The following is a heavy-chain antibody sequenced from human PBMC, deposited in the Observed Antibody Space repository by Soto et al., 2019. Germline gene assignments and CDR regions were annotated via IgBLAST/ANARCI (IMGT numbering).Heavy chain of an antibody. V-gene: IGHV3-33*01. Sequence: QVQLVESGGGVVQPGRSLRLSCAASGFTFSSYGMHWVRQAPGKGLEWVAVIWYDGSNKYYADSVKGRFTISRDNSKNTLYLQMNSLRAEGTAVYYCARDSDGALDYWGQGTLVTVSS. CDR2: IWYDGSNK. CDR1: GFTFSSYG. D-gene: IGHD4-17*01. J-gene: IGHJ4*02. CDR3: ARDSDGALDY.